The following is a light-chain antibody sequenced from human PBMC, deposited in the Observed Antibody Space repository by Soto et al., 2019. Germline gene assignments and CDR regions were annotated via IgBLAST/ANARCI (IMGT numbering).Light chain of an antibody. CDR1: QDLSSS. CDR3: QRAKSVPPT. J-gene: IGKJ3*01. Sequence: DIQMTQSPSYVSASVGDRVTITCRASQDLSSSLAWYQQKPRKAPKLLIYAASILTSGVSSRFSGSGSGTDFTLTISNLQPEDFATYYCQRAKSVPPTVGAGARVDTK. V-gene: IGKV1-12*01. CDR2: AAS.